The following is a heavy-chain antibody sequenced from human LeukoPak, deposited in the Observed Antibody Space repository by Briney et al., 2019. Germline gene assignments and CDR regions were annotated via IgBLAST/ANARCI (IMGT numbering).Heavy chain of an antibody. Sequence: GRSLRLSCAASGFTFSSYAVHWVRQAPGKGLEWVAVISYDGSNKYYADSVKGRFTISRDNSKNTLYLQMNSLRAEDTAVYYCAREALDSSGLFDYWGQGTLVTVSS. D-gene: IGHD3-22*01. CDR3: AREALDSSGLFDY. J-gene: IGHJ4*02. CDR2: ISYDGSNK. CDR1: GFTFSSYA. V-gene: IGHV3-30*04.